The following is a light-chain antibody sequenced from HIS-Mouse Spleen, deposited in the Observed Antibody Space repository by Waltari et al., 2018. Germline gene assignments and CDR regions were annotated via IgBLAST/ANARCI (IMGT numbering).Light chain of an antibody. CDR2: RNN. CDR3: AAWDDSLSGPV. V-gene: IGLV1-47*01. CDR1: SSNIGSNY. J-gene: IGLJ3*02. Sequence: QSVLTQPPSASGTPGQRVTISCSGSSSNIGSNYVYWYQQLPGTAPKLLIYRNNQRPSGVPYRFSGSKSGTSASLAISGLRSEDEADYYWAAWDDSLSGPVFGGGTKLTVL.